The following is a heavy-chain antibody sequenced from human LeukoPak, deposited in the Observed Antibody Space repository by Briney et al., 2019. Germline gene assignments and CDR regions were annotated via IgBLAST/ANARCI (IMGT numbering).Heavy chain of an antibody. CDR3: ARDYGSDVRTRPFDY. CDR1: GYTFTSYY. Sequence: ASVKVSCKASGYTFTSYYMHWVRQAPGQGLEWMGIINPSGGSTSYAQKFQGRVTMTRDTSTSTVYMELSSLRPEDTAVYYCARDYGSDVRTRPFDYWGQGTLVTVSS. V-gene: IGHV1-46*01. D-gene: IGHD3-10*02. CDR2: INPSGGST. J-gene: IGHJ4*02.